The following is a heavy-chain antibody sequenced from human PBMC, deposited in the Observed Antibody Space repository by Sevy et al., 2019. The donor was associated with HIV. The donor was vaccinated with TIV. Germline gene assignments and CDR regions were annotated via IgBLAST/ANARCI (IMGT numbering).Heavy chain of an antibody. D-gene: IGHD3-10*01. CDR2: ISSVSTII. CDR1: GFSFNSYD. CDR3: ARPAAYVSRNYYKYYYDLDV. J-gene: IGHJ6*02. Sequence: GGCLRLSCTASGFSFNSYDMNWVRQAPGKGLEWISSISSVSTIIYYGDSVRGRFSISRDNAKKSLYLQMNSLRVEDTAVYYCARPAAYVSRNYYKYYYDLDVWGQGTAVTVSS. V-gene: IGHV3-21*01.